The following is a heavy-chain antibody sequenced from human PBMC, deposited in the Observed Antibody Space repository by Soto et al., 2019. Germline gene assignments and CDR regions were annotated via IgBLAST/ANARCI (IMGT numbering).Heavy chain of an antibody. Sequence: GASVKVSCKASGYSFTTHGITWVRQAPGQGLEWMGSITTYSGHTSYSPSLQGRVSMTRDTATSTAYMELKSLRADDTAVYYCARVFSSRYYTHHWFDPWGQGTLVTVSS. CDR1: GYSFTTHG. D-gene: IGHD6-13*01. V-gene: IGHV1-18*01. J-gene: IGHJ5*02. CDR2: ITTYSGHT. CDR3: ARVFSSRYYTHHWFDP.